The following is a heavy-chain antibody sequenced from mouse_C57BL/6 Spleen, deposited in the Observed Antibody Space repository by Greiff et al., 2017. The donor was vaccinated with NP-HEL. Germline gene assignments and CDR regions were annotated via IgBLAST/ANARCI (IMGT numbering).Heavy chain of an antibody. D-gene: IGHD2-5*01. V-gene: IGHV1-69*01. CDR2: IDPSDSYT. Sequence: QVQLQQPGAELVMPGALVKLSCKASGYTFTSYWMHWVKQRPGQGLEWIGEIDPSDSYTNYNQKFKGKSTLTVDKSSSTAYMQLSSLTSEDSAVYYCAYYSNLYYAMDYWGQGTSVTVSS. CDR1: GYTFTSYW. J-gene: IGHJ4*01. CDR3: AYYSNLYYAMDY.